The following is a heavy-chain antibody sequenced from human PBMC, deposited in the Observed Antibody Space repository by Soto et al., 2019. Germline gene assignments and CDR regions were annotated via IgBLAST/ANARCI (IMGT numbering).Heavy chain of an antibody. CDR2: ISYDGSNK. V-gene: IGHV3-30-3*01. D-gene: IGHD2-2*01. CDR3: ARDYCSSTSCSSPGYYYGMDV. CDR1: GFTFSSYA. J-gene: IGHJ6*02. Sequence: GGSLRLSCAASGFTFSSYAMHWVRQAPGKGLEWVAVISYDGSNKYYADSVKGRFTISRDNSKNTLYLQMNSLRAEDTAVYYCARDYCSSTSCSSPGYYYGMDVWGQGTTVTVSS.